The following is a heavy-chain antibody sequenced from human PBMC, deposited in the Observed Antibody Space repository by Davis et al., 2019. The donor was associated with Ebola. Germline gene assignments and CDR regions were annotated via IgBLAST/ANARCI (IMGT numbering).Heavy chain of an antibody. CDR3: AAGGVGGGFDI. D-gene: IGHD2-15*01. CDR2: IIPIFKTA. Sequence: AASVKVSCKASGGAFSIYAISWVRQAPGQGPEWMGGIIPIFKTADYAQKFQDRVTMTEDTSTDTAYMELSSLRSEDTAVYYCAAGGVGGGFDIWGQGTVVTVSS. J-gene: IGHJ3*02. V-gene: IGHV1-69*06. CDR1: GGAFSIYA.